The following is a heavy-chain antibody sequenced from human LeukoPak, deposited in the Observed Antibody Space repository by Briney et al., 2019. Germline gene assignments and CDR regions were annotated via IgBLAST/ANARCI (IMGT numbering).Heavy chain of an antibody. J-gene: IGHJ3*02. V-gene: IGHV4-59*01. D-gene: IGHD3-22*01. CDR3: ARGKTYYDISKDAFDI. Sequence: SETLSLTCTVSGGSISSYYWSWIRQPPGKGLEWIGYIYYSGSTNYNPPLKSRVIISVDTSKNQFSLKLSSVTAADTAVYYCARGKTYYDISKDAFDIWGQGTMVTVSS. CDR1: GGSISSYY. CDR2: IYYSGST.